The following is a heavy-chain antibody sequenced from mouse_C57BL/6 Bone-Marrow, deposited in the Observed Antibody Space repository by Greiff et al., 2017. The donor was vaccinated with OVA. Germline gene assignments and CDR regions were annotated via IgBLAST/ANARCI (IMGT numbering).Heavy chain of an antibody. J-gene: IGHJ3*01. Sequence: VQLQQSGGDLVKPGGSLKLSCAASGFTFSSYGMSWVRQTPDKRLEWVATISSGGSYTYYPDSVKGRFTISRDNAKNTLYLQMSSLKSEDTAMYYCARQGDGYFLFAYWGQGTLVTVSA. V-gene: IGHV5-6*01. D-gene: IGHD2-3*01. CDR1: GFTFSSYG. CDR2: ISSGGSYT. CDR3: ARQGDGYFLFAY.